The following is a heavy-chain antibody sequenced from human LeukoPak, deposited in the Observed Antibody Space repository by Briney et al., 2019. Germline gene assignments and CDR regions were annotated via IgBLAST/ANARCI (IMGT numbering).Heavy chain of an antibody. CDR3: ARGKGYYDSSGYYY. J-gene: IGHJ4*02. CDR1: DGSFSGYY. D-gene: IGHD3-22*01. Sequence: SETLSLTCGDHDGSFSGYYWSWIRQPPGKGLEWIGEINHSGSTKYNASLKSRVTISVDTSKNQFSLRLSSVTAADTAVYYCARGKGYYDSSGYYYWGQGSLVTVSS. V-gene: IGHV4-34*01. CDR2: INHSGST.